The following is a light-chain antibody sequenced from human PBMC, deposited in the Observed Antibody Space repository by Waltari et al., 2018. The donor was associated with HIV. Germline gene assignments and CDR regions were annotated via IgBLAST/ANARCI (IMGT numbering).Light chain of an antibody. J-gene: IGLJ2*01. CDR3: SSYTSSSVV. CDR2: EVS. V-gene: IGLV2-14*01. CDR1: SSDVGGYNY. Sequence: QSALTQPASVSGSPGQSITISCTGTSSDVGGYNYVSWYQQHPGKAPKLMIYEVSNRPSGVSNRFSGSKSGHTASLTISGLQAEDEADYYCSSYTSSSVVFGGGTKLTVL.